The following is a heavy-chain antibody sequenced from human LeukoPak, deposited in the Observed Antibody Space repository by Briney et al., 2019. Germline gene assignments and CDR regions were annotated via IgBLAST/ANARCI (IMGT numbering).Heavy chain of an antibody. D-gene: IGHD1-26*01. J-gene: IGHJ4*02. V-gene: IGHV1-2*06. Sequence: ASVKVSCKASGYTFTGYYMHWVRQAPGQGLEWMGRINPNSGGTNYAQKFQGRVTMTRDTSISTAYMELSRLRSDDTAVYYCARDRNSGSYALVYWGQGTLVTVSS. CDR2: INPNSGGT. CDR3: ARDRNSGSYALVY. CDR1: GYTFTGYY.